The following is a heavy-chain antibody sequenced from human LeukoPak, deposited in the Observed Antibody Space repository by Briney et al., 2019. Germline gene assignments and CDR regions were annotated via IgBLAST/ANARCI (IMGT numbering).Heavy chain of an antibody. V-gene: IGHV4-39*07. J-gene: IGHJ4*02. CDR1: VGSISSGGYY. CDR2: INHSGST. Sequence: RASETLSLTCTVAVGSISSGGYYWSWIRQPPGKGLEWIGEINHSGSTNYNPSLKSRVTISGDTSKNQFSLKLNSVTAADTAVYYCARRDFWSGYYNYWGQGTLVTVSS. CDR3: ARRDFWSGYYNY. D-gene: IGHD3-3*01.